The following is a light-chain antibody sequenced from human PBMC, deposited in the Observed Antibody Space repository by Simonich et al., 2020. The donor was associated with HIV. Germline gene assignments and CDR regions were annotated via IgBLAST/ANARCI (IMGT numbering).Light chain of an antibody. Sequence: DIVMTQSPDSLAVSLGERATINCKSSQSVLYSSNNKNNLAWYQQKPGQPPKLLIYWASTRESGVPDRFSGSGSGPDFTLTISTLQAEDVAVYYCQQYYDTPYTFGQGTKLEI. J-gene: IGKJ2*01. V-gene: IGKV4-1*01. CDR3: QQYYDTPYT. CDR2: WAS. CDR1: QSVLYSSNNKNN.